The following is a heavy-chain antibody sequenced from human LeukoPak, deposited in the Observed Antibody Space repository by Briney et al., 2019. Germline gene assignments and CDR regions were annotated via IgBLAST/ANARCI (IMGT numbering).Heavy chain of an antibody. CDR1: GGSISSSSYY. V-gene: IGHV4-39*01. CDR3: ARLFSDSVVVVVTNYYMDV. J-gene: IGHJ6*03. D-gene: IGHD3-22*01. CDR2: IYYSGST. Sequence: SETLSLTCTVSGGSISSSSYYRGWIRQPPGEGLEWIGSIYYSGSTYYNPSLKSRVTISVDTSKNQFSLKLSSVTAADTAVYYCARLFSDSVVVVVTNYYMDVWGKGTTVTVS.